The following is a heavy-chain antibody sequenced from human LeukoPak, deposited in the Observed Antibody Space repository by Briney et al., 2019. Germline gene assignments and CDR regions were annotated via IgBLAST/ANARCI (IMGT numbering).Heavy chain of an antibody. Sequence: PGGSLRLSCAASGFSLSDTWMIWVRQATGKGLEWVGRFKRKTDDGSIDYAAPVKGSFSNSRDDSINTLYQQMNILKIEDTAVYYCTTRYCNGASCYDDAFDIWGQGTMGTVSS. CDR1: GFSLSDTW. V-gene: IGHV3-15*07. CDR3: TTRYCNGASCYDDAFDI. J-gene: IGHJ3*02. D-gene: IGHD2-2*01. CDR2: FKRKTDDGSI.